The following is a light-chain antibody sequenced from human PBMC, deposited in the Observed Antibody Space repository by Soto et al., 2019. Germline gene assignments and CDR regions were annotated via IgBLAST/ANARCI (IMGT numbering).Light chain of an antibody. J-gene: IGKJ1*01. Sequence: DIPMTQSPSSLSASVGDRVTITCRASRSISNYLNWYQQKSGKVPRLLIYAASSLQPGVPSRFSGTGTGTAFTLTITSLQPEDSATYYCQQSYSVPRFGQGPRVDLK. CDR2: AAS. V-gene: IGKV1-39*01. CDR3: QQSYSVPR. CDR1: RSISNY.